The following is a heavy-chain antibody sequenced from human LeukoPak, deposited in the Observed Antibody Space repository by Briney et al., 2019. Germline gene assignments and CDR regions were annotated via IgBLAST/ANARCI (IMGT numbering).Heavy chain of an antibody. CDR3: ARDSYYYDSSGFLGY. CDR1: GFTFSSYA. D-gene: IGHD3-22*01. CDR2: ISYDESNK. J-gene: IGHJ4*02. V-gene: IGHV3-30-3*01. Sequence: GRSLRLSCAASGFTFSSYAMHWVRQAPGKGLEWVAVISYDESNKYYADSVKDRFTISRDNSKNTLYLQMNSLRAEDTAVYYCARDSYYYDSSGFLGYWGQGTLVTVSS.